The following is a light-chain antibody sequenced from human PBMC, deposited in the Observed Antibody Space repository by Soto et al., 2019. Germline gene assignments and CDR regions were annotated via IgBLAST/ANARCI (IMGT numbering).Light chain of an antibody. J-gene: IGLJ2*01. CDR3: SLFTINSVI. Sequence: QSALTQPPSVSGSPGQSVTISCTGTSSDDGSYDRVSWYQQPPGTAPKLMIYEVNNRPSGVPDRFSGSKSGNTASLTISGLQAEDEADYYCSLFTINSVIFGGGTQL. V-gene: IGLV2-18*01. CDR2: EVN. CDR1: SSDDGSYDR.